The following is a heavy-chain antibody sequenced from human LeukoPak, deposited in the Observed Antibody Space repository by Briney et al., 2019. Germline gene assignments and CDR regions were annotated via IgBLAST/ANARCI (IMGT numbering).Heavy chain of an antibody. J-gene: IGHJ4*02. V-gene: IGHV1-2*02. CDR1: GYTFTGYY. CDR2: INPNSGGT. Sequence: ASVKVSCKASGYTFTGYYMHWVRQAPGQGLEWMGWINPNSGGTNYAQKFQGRVTMTRDTSISTAYMKLSRLRSDDTAVYYCARAVNYGSANDYWGQGTLVTVSS. CDR3: ARAVNYGSANDY. D-gene: IGHD3-10*01.